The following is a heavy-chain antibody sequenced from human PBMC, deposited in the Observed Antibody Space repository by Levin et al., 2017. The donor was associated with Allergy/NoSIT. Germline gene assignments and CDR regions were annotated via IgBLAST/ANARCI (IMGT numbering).Heavy chain of an antibody. CDR2: IVVGSDNT. D-gene: IGHD3-10*01. J-gene: IGHJ6*02. CDR1: GFTFSSSA. Sequence: PGESLKISCKASGFTFSSSAIQWVRQARGQRLEWIGWIVVGSDNTNYAQKFQERVTITRDMSTSTAYMELNSLKSEDTAVYYCAADLLFSGMLGLDVWGQGTTVTVSS. V-gene: IGHV1-58*02. CDR3: AADLLFSGMLGLDV.